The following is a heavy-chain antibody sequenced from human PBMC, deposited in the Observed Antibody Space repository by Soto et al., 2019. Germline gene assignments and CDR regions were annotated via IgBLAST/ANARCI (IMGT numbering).Heavy chain of an antibody. V-gene: IGHV1-69*13. CDR1: GGTFSSYA. J-gene: IGHJ5*02. CDR3: ARDTVTMVRGNPDSFPGA. CDR2: IIPIFGTA. Sequence: AAVKVSCKASGGTFSSYAISWVRQAPGQGXEWMGGIIPIFGTANYAQKFQGRATITADESTSTAYMELSSLRSEDTAVYYCARDTVTMVRGNPDSFPGAWGQGALVTVSS. D-gene: IGHD3-10*01.